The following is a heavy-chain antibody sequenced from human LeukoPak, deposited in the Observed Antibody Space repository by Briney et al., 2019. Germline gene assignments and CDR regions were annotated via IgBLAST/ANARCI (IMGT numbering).Heavy chain of an antibody. V-gene: IGHV1-69*05. Sequence: SVKVSCNASGGTFSSYAIGWVRQAPGHGLEWMGRIIPIFGTANYAQKFQGRVTITTDESTSTAYMELSSLRSEDTAVYYCARDLFGPLDSSGYYCDYWGQGTLVTVSS. D-gene: IGHD3-22*01. CDR1: GGTFSSYA. CDR2: IIPIFGTA. J-gene: IGHJ4*02. CDR3: ARDLFGPLDSSGYYCDY.